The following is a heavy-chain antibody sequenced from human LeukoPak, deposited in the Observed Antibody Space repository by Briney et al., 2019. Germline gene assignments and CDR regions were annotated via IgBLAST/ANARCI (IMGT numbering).Heavy chain of an antibody. CDR1: GFTFDDHG. J-gene: IGHJ3*02. CDR2: INWDGSRI. CDR3: ARASYYYDTSGLGAFDI. Sequence: PGRSLRLSCAASGFTFDDHGMYWVRQAPGKGLEWVSGINWDGSRIGYADAVKGRFTISRDSAKNSLYLQMNSLRTEDTALYYCARASYYYDTSGLGAFDIWGQGTLVTVSS. V-gene: IGHV3-9*01. D-gene: IGHD3-22*01.